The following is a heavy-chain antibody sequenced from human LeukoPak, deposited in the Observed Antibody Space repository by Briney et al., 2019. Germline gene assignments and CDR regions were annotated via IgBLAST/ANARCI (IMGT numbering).Heavy chain of an antibody. CDR3: ARDDDGSGKYGQLY. CDR1: GFTFSSYD. D-gene: IGHD3-10*01. Sequence: GGSLRLSCAASGFTFSSYDMHWVRQATGKGLEWVSAIGTAGDPYYPGSVKGRFTVSRDTSKKTVYLQMNSLRAEDTAVYYCARDDDGSGKYGQLYWGQGTLVTVSS. V-gene: IGHV3-13*05. J-gene: IGHJ4*02. CDR2: IGTAGDP.